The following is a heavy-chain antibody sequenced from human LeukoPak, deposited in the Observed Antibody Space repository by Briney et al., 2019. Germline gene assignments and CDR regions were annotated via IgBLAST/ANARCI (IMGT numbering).Heavy chain of an antibody. CDR1: GFTFSNAW. CDR2: TKSKTDGGTT. D-gene: IGHD2-21*02. V-gene: IGHV3-15*01. CDR3: TTDIVVVTAQRFDP. Sequence: GGSLRLSCAASGFTFSNAWMSWVRQAPGKGLEWVGRTKSKTDGGTTDYAAPVKGRFTISRDDSKNTLYLQMNSLKTEDTAVYYCTTDIVVVTAQRFDPWGQGTLVTVSS. J-gene: IGHJ5*02.